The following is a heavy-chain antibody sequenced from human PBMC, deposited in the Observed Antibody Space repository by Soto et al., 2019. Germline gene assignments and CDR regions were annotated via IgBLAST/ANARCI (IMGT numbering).Heavy chain of an antibody. Sequence: QVQLQESGPVLVKPSQTLSLTCTVSGGSISSGDYYWSWIRQPPGKGLEWIGYIYYSGSTYYNPSLKSPVTISGDPSQNQFYLKVSTVSVAETGVNYNASKTASNDFWGQGTLVTVS. J-gene: IGHJ4*02. D-gene: IGHD2-21*02. CDR3: ASKTASNDF. CDR2: IYYSGST. V-gene: IGHV4-30-4*01. CDR1: GGSISSGDYY.